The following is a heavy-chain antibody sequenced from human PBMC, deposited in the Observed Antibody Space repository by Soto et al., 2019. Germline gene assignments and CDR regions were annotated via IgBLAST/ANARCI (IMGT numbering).Heavy chain of an antibody. J-gene: IGHJ2*01. CDR2: INHSGST. CDR3: ANFNRYFDL. V-gene: IGHV4-34*01. Sequence: SETLSLTCAVYGGSFSDYSWTWIRQPPGKGLEWIGEINHSGSTYYNPSLKSRVTISVDTSKNQFSLQLSSVTAADTAVYYCANFNRYFDLWGRGTLVTVSS. CDR1: GGSFSDYS.